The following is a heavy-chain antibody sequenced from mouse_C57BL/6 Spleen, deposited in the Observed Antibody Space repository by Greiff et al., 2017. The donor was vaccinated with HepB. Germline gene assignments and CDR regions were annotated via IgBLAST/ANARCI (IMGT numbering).Heavy chain of an antibody. CDR2: IYPGDGDT. D-gene: IGHD2-3*01. Sequence: QVQLKESGPELVKPGASVKISCKASGYAFSSSGMNWVKQRPGKGLEWIGRIYPGDGDTNYNGKFKGKATLTADKSSSTAYMQLSSLSSEDSAVYFCARSGWLLNDFGYWGQGTTLTVSS. CDR3: ARSGWLLNDFGY. CDR1: GYAFSSSG. J-gene: IGHJ2*01. V-gene: IGHV1-82*01.